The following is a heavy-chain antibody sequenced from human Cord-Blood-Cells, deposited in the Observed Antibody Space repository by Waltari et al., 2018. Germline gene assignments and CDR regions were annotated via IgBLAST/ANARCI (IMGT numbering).Heavy chain of an antibody. CDR2: IYYSGST. D-gene: IGHD3-22*01. J-gene: IGHJ4*02. CDR3: AIYDSSGYYFDY. Sequence: QLQLQESGPGLVKPSENLSLTCTVSGGSISSSSYYWGWIRQPPGKGLEWIGSIYYSGSTYYNPSLKSRVTISVDTSKNQFSLKLSSVTAADTAVYYCAIYDSSGYYFDYWGQGTLVTVSS. V-gene: IGHV4-39*01. CDR1: GGSISSSSYY.